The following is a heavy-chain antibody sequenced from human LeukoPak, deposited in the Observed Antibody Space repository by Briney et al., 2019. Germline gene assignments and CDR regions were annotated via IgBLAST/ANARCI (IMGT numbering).Heavy chain of an antibody. CDR3: AKGYTNGVNQEVWLDP. Sequence: SETLSLTCTVSGDSISSRSYSWGWIRQPPGKGLEGIGSMYYTGNTDYNPSLKSRLTMSVDTSKNQFSLKLSSVTAADTAVYFCAKGYTNGVNQEVWLDPWGQGTLVTVSS. J-gene: IGHJ5*02. V-gene: IGHV4-39*07. D-gene: IGHD2-8*01. CDR1: GDSISSRSYS. CDR2: MYYTGNT.